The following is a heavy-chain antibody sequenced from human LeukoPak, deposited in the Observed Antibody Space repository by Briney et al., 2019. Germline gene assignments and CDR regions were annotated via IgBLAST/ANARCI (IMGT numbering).Heavy chain of an antibody. Sequence: ASVKVSCKASGYTFTSYAMNWVRQAPGQGLEWMGWINTNTGNPTYAQGFTGRFVFSLDTSVSTAYLQISSLKAEDTAVYYCARVVVRGGDYYYGMDVWGQGTTVTVSS. J-gene: IGHJ6*02. CDR1: GYTFTSYA. D-gene: IGHD3-10*01. V-gene: IGHV7-4-1*02. CDR3: ARVVVRGGDYYYGMDV. CDR2: INTNTGNP.